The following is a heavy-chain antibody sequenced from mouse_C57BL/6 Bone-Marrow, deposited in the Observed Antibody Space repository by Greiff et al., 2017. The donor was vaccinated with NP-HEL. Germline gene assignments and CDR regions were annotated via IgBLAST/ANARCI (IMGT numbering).Heavy chain of an antibody. CDR1: GYTFTSYW. V-gene: IGHV1-69*01. CDR3: ARGDGNYPFAY. Sequence: QVQLQQPGAELVMPGASVKLSCKASGYTFTSYWMHWVQQRPGQGLEWIGEIDPSDSYTNYNQKFKGKSTLTVDKSSSTAYMQLSSLTSEDSAVYYCARGDGNYPFAYWGQGTLVTVSA. CDR2: IDPSDSYT. D-gene: IGHD2-1*01. J-gene: IGHJ3*01.